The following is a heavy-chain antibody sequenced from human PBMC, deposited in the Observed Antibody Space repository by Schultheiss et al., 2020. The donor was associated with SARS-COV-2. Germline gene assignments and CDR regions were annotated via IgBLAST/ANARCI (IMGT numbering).Heavy chain of an antibody. Sequence: GESLKISCAASGFTFSSYEMNWVRQAPGKGLEWVSYISSSGSTIYYADSVKGRFTISRDNAKNSLYLQMNSLRAEDTAVYYCAKELGTAAGRASDYWGQGTLVTVSS. V-gene: IGHV3-48*03. D-gene: IGHD6-13*01. CDR3: AKELGTAAGRASDY. CDR1: GFTFSSYE. CDR2: ISSSGSTI. J-gene: IGHJ4*02.